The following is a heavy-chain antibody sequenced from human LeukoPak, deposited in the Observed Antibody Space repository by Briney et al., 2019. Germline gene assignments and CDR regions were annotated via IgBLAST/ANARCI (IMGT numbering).Heavy chain of an antibody. CDR1: GGSISSYY. Sequence: PSESLSLTCTVSGGSISSYYWSWIRQPPRKGLEWIGNIYYSGRTDYNPSLKSRATISVDTSKNQFSLKLSSVTAADTAVYYCARDYHDFWSGYYRFPGYYMDVWGKGTTVTVSS. D-gene: IGHD3-3*01. V-gene: IGHV4-59*12. J-gene: IGHJ6*03. CDR2: IYYSGRT. CDR3: ARDYHDFWSGYYRFPGYYMDV.